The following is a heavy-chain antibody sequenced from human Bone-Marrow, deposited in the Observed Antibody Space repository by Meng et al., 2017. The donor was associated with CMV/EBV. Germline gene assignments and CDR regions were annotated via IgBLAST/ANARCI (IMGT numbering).Heavy chain of an antibody. Sequence: GSLRLSCSFSGGSISSYYWSWIRQPPGKGLEWIGYMYYGGSSNHNPSLKSRVTISVDTSKNQFSLKLSSVTAADTAVYYCARAGTWRALDAFDIWGQGTMVTVSS. D-gene: IGHD6-19*01. CDR2: MYYGGSS. CDR3: ARAGTWRALDAFDI. CDR1: GGSISSYY. V-gene: IGHV4-59*13. J-gene: IGHJ3*02.